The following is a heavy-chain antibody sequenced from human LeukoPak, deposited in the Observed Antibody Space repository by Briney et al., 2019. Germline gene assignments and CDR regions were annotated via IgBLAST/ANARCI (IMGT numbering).Heavy chain of an antibody. CDR2: IYYSGST. J-gene: IGHJ5*02. CDR3: ARSVAPYNWFDP. V-gene: IGHV4-59*01. CDR1: GGSTSSYY. Sequence: PSETLSLTCTVSGGSTSSYYWSWIRQPPGKGLEWIGYIYYSGSTNYNPSLKSRVTISVDTSKNQFSLKLSSVTAADTAVYYCARSVAPYNWFDPWGQGTLVTVSS.